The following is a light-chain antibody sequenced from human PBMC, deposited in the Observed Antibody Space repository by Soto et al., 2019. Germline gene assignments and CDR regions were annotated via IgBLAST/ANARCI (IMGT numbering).Light chain of an antibody. Sequence: EIVLTQSPATLSLSPGERATLSCRASQSVSSYLACYQQKPGQAPRLLIYDASNRATGIPARFSGSGSGADFTLTISSLEPDDFAVYYCQQRSNLITFGQGTRLEL. CDR3: QQRSNLIT. J-gene: IGKJ5*01. CDR1: QSVSSY. V-gene: IGKV3-11*01. CDR2: DAS.